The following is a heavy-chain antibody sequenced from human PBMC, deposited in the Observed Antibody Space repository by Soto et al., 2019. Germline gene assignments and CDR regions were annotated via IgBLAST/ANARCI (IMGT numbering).Heavy chain of an antibody. V-gene: IGHV1-18*01. Sequence: QVRLVQSGAEVKKPGASVKVSCKASGYTFTSYAISWVRQAPGQGLEWMGWISAYNGNTNYAQRFQGRVTMTTDTSADTAYMELRSLRSDDTAVYFCARDDARVSTTNTDYWGQGTLVTVSS. CDR3: ARDDARVSTTNTDY. J-gene: IGHJ4*02. CDR1: GYTFTSYA. D-gene: IGHD1-1*01. CDR2: ISAYNGNT.